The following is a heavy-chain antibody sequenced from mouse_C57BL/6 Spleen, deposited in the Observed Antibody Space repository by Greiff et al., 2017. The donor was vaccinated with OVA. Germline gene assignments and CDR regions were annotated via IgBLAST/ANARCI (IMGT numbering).Heavy chain of an antibody. V-gene: IGHV1-81*01. CDR1: GYTFTSYG. CDR3: ANNDYDRTWFAY. J-gene: IGHJ3*01. CDR2: IYPRSGNT. D-gene: IGHD2-4*01. Sequence: VQLKQSGAELARPGASVKLSCKASGYTFTSYGISWVKQSTGQGLEWIGAIYPRSGNTYYNEKFKGKATLTADKSSSTAFMELRSLTSEDSAVYFCANNDYDRTWFAYWGQGTLVTVSA.